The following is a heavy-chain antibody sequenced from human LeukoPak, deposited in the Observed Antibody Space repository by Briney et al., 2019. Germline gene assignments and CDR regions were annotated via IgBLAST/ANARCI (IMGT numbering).Heavy chain of an antibody. CDR3: ARRGTGHGMDV. Sequence: GGSLRLSCAASGFTFNNYWIHWVRQVPGKGLVWVSRINNDGSSASYVDSVKGRFTISRDNAKNTLFLQMNSLRAEDTAVYYCARRGTGHGMDVWGQGTAVTVSS. D-gene: IGHD1-1*01. J-gene: IGHJ6*02. CDR1: GFTFNNYW. V-gene: IGHV3-74*01. CDR2: INNDGSSA.